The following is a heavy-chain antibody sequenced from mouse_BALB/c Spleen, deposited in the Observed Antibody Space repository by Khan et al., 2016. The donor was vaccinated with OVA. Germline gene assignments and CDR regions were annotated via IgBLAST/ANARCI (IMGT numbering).Heavy chain of an antibody. CDR1: GFAFSSYW. Sequence: EVKLLQSGGGLVQPGGSLKLSCAASGFAFSSYWMSWVRQAPGKGLEWIGEINPDSSTINYTPSLKDKFIISRDNAKNKLYMQMSKARTEDAALYYCSRVLRRNYDAIDYWGQGTSVTVSA. V-gene: IGHV4-1*02. CDR3: SRVLRRNYDAIDY. D-gene: IGHD2-12*01. CDR2: INPDSSTI. J-gene: IGHJ4*01.